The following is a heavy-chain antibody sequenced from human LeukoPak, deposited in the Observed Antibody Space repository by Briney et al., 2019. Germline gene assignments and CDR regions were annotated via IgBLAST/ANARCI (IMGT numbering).Heavy chain of an antibody. CDR1: GFTFSSYA. J-gene: IGHJ4*02. D-gene: IGHD6-13*01. CDR3: AREGSSWYGGFDY. V-gene: IGHV3-23*01. Sequence: GGSLRLSCAASGFTFSSYAMSWVRQATGKGLEWVSAINSGGDATKYADSVKGRFTISRDNSKNTLSLQLNSLRAEDTAVYYCAREGSSWYGGFDYWGQGTLVTVSS. CDR2: INSGGDAT.